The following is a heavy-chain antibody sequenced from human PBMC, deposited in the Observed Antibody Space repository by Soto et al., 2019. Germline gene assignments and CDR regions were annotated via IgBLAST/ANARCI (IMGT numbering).Heavy chain of an antibody. Sequence: QVQLVQSGAEVKRPGSSVKVSCQTSGGTFRTYTINWVRQGLEWMGRIIPILDVANYAQKFQGRVTITADKSTSTAHMELRSLRSEDTAVYYCARSIQADIGVAGPKDIWFDPWGQGTLVTVSS. V-gene: IGHV1-69*02. CDR1: GGTFRTYT. CDR2: IIPILDVA. D-gene: IGHD6-19*01. CDR3: ARSIQADIGVAGPKDIWFDP. J-gene: IGHJ5*02.